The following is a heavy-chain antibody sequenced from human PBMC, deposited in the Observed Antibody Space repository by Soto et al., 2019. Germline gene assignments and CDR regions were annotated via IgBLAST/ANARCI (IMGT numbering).Heavy chain of an antibody. CDR3: ASNIYDILTGPTYYFDY. Sequence: QVQLQESGPGLAKPSQTLSLTCTVSGGSNSSGGYYWSWIRQHPGKGLEWIGYIYYSGSTYYNPSLKSRVTISVDTSKNQFSLKLSSVTAADTAVYYCASNIYDILTGPTYYFDYWGQGTLVTVSS. CDR1: GGSNSSGGYY. J-gene: IGHJ4*02. CDR2: IYYSGST. V-gene: IGHV4-31*03. D-gene: IGHD3-9*01.